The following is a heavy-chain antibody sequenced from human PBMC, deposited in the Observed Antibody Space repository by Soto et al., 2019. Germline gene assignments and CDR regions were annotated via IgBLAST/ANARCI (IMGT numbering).Heavy chain of an antibody. V-gene: IGHV3-64D*06. CDR1: GFTFSSYA. D-gene: IGHD3-22*01. J-gene: IGHJ4*02. CDR3: VKRDMYYYDSSGYSYQPHFDY. Sequence: GGSLRLSCSASGFTFSSYAMHWVRQAPGKGLEYVSAISSNGGSTYYADSVKGRFTISRDNSKNTLYLQMSSLRAEDTAVYYCVKRDMYYYDSSGYSYQPHFDYWGQATLVTVSS. CDR2: ISSNGGST.